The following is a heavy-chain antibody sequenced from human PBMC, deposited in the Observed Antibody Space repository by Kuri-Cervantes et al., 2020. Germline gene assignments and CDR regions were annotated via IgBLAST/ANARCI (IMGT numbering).Heavy chain of an antibody. V-gene: IGHV3-21*01. D-gene: IGHD1-1*01. CDR3: ARNWHDGFDV. J-gene: IGHJ3*01. CDR2: ISSSSSYI. CDR1: GFTFSSYS. Sequence: GESLKISCAASGFTFSSYSMNWVRQAPGKGLEWVSSISSSSSYIYYADSVKGRFTISRDNAKNSLYLQMNSLRAGDTALYFCARNWHDGFDVWGQGTLVTVSS.